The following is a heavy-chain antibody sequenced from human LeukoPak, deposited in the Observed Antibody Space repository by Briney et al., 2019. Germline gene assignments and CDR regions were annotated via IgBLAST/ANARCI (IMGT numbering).Heavy chain of an antibody. J-gene: IGHJ4*02. CDR3: ARAWLLRRGAFDY. V-gene: IGHV4-59*01. D-gene: IGHD2-15*01. CDR1: GGSISSYY. CDR2: IYYSGST. Sequence: PSETLSLTCTVSGGSISSYYWSWIRQPPGKGLEWVGYIYYSGSTNYNPSLKSGVTISVDTSKNQFSLKLSSVTAADTAVYYCARAWLLRRGAFDYWGQGTLVTVSS.